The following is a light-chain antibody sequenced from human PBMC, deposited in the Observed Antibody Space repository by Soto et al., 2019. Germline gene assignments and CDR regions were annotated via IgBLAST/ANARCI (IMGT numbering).Light chain of an antibody. CDR1: QSVSSSY. J-gene: IGKJ4*01. Sequence: EIVLTQSPGTLSLSPGERATLSCRASQSVSSSYLAWYQQKPGQAPRLLIYGASSRAPGIPDRFSGSGSGTDFTLTISRLEPEDFAVYYCQQYCSSPLTFGGGTKVEIK. CDR3: QQYCSSPLT. CDR2: GAS. V-gene: IGKV3-20*01.